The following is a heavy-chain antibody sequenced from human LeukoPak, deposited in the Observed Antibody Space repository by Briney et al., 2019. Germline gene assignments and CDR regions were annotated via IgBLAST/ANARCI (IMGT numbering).Heavy chain of an antibody. V-gene: IGHV4-34*01. Sequence: SETLSLTCAVYGGSFSGYYWSWIRQPPGKGLEWIGEINHSGSTNYNPSLKSRVTISVDTSKNQFSLKLSSVTAADTAVYYCARDLSSASDNDYWGQGTLVTVSS. CDR3: ARDLSSASDNDY. D-gene: IGHD6-25*01. J-gene: IGHJ4*02. CDR1: GGSFSGYY. CDR2: INHSGST.